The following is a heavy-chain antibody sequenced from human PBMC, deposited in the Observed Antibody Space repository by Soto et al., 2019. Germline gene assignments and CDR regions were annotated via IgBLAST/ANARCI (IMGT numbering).Heavy chain of an antibody. V-gene: IGHV3-30*18. Sequence: PGGSLRLSCAASGFTFSSYGMHWVRQAPGKGLEWVSFISYDGSNKYYADSVKGRFTISRDNSKNTLYLQMNSLRAEDTAVYYCAKDHGPTVYYYYGMDVWGQGTSVTVSS. CDR2: ISYDGSNK. D-gene: IGHD4-4*01. CDR1: GFTFSSYG. J-gene: IGHJ6*02. CDR3: AKDHGPTVYYYYGMDV.